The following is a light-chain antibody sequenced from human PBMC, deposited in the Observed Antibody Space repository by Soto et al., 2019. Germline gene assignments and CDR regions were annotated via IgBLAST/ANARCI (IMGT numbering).Light chain of an antibody. J-gene: IGKJ5*01. CDR2: AAS. CDR3: QQLNSYPIT. V-gene: IGKV1-9*01. CDR1: QGLSSD. Sequence: DIQLTQSPSFLSASVGDRVTITCRASQGLSSDLAWYQQKPGKAPKLLIYAASTLQSGVPSRFSGSGSGTEFTLTISSLQPEDFATYNSQQLNSYPITFGQGTRLEIK.